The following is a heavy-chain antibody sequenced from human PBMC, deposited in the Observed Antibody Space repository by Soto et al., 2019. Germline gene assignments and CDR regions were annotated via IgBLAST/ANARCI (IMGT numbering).Heavy chain of an antibody. CDR2: IYYSGST. V-gene: IGHV4-39*01. J-gene: IGHJ6*02. CDR1: GGYISSSSYY. CDR3: ASQASTYYSYGMDV. Sequence: QLQLQESGPGLVKPSETLSLTCTVSGGYISSSSYYWGWIRQPPGKGLEWIGSIYYSGSTFYNPSRKRRVTISVETSKNQFSLKLSSVTAADTALFYCASQASTYYSYGMDVWGQGTTVTVSS.